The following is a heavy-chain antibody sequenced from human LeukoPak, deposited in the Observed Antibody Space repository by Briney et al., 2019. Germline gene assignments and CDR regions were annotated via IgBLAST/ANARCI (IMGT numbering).Heavy chain of an antibody. CDR3: AREIIWGATAFDI. CDR2: INPNSGGT. V-gene: IGHV1-2*02. CDR1: GYTFTVYY. D-gene: IGHD1-26*01. Sequence: ASVTVSCKSSGYTFTVYYMHRVRQAPGQGLEWMGWINPNSGGTNYAQKFQGRVTMTRDTSISTAYMQLSRLRSDDTAVYYCAREIIWGATAFDIWGQGTMVTVSS. J-gene: IGHJ3*02.